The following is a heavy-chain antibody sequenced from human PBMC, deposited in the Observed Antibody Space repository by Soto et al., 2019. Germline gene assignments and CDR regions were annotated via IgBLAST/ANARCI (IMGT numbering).Heavy chain of an antibody. CDR2: ISAYNGNT. Sequence: ASVKVSCKASGYTSTSYGISWVRQAPGQGLEWMGWISAYNGNTNYAQKLQGRVTMTTDTSTSTAYMELRSLRSDDTAVYYCARDSVVTPRGNWFDPWGQGTLVTVSS. J-gene: IGHJ5*02. CDR1: GYTSTSYG. D-gene: IGHD2-15*01. V-gene: IGHV1-18*01. CDR3: ARDSVVTPRGNWFDP.